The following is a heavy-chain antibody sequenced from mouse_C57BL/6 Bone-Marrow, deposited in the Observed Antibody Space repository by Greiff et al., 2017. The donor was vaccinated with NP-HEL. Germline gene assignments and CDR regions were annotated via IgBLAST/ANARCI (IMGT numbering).Heavy chain of an antibody. CDR1: GYTFSTSW. V-gene: IGHV1-82*01. D-gene: IGHD6-1*01. CDR3: ARGESWGAFFDY. CDR2: IYPGDGDT. J-gene: IGHJ2*01. Sequence: QVQLQQSGPELVKPGASVKISCKASGYTFSTSWMNWMKQRPGKGLEWIGRIYPGDGDTHYSGNFEGKASLTADKSSNSAYMQLSSLTSEDSAVDFGARGESWGAFFDYGGQGTTLTVSS.